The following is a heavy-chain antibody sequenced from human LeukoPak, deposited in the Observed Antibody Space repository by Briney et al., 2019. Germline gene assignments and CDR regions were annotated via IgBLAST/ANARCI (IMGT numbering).Heavy chain of an antibody. D-gene: IGHD3-9*01. CDR1: GFTFNSYA. V-gene: IGHV3-30*04. Sequence: GGSLRLSCAASGFTFNSYALHWVRKAPGKGLEWVAVISDDGSNKYYADSVKGRFTISRDKSKNTRYLQMSSLRAEDTAVYYCARDMWDYDILTGYFLFEYWGQGTLVTVSS. J-gene: IGHJ4*02. CDR2: ISDDGSNK. CDR3: ARDMWDYDILTGYFLFEY.